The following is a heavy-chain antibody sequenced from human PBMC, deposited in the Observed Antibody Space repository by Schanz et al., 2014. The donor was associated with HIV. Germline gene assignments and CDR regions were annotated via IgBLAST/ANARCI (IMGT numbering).Heavy chain of an antibody. Sequence: QVQLVESGGGVVQPGRSLRLSCVASGFTFGSYGMHWARQTPDKGLEWVAFISDDGSNKYYADSVKGRFTISRDNSKNTLYLQMNSLRGEDTAVYYCARVANWDYYGMDVWGRGTTVTVSS. CDR2: ISDDGSNK. CDR1: GFTFGSYG. CDR3: ARVANWDYYGMDV. J-gene: IGHJ6*02. V-gene: IGHV3-30*03. D-gene: IGHD3-16*01.